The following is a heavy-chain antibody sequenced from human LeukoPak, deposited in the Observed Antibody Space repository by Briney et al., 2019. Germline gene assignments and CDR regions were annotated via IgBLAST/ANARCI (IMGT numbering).Heavy chain of an antibody. J-gene: IGHJ3*02. CDR1: GYTFTSYY. CDR2: INPNSGGT. Sequence: ASVKVSCKASGYTFTSYYMHWVRQAPGQGLEWMGWINPNSGGTNYAQKFQGRVTMTRDTSISTAYMELSRLRSDDTAVYYCARDLVDFLDAFDIWGQGTMVTVSS. CDR3: ARDLVDFLDAFDI. V-gene: IGHV1-2*02. D-gene: IGHD2/OR15-2a*01.